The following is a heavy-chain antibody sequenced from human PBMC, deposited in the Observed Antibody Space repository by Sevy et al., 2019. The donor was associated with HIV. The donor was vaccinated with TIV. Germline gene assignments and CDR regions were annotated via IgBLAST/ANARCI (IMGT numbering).Heavy chain of an antibody. D-gene: IGHD2-2*02. V-gene: IGHV3-21*01. CDR2: ISSSSSYI. Sequence: GGSLRLSCAASGFTFSSYSMNWVRQAPGKGLEWVSSISSSSSYIYYADSVKGQFTISRDNAKNSLYLQMNSLRAEDTAVYYCARAVLYCSSTSCYTFDYWGQGTLVTVSS. CDR1: GFTFSSYS. CDR3: ARAVLYCSSTSCYTFDY. J-gene: IGHJ4*02.